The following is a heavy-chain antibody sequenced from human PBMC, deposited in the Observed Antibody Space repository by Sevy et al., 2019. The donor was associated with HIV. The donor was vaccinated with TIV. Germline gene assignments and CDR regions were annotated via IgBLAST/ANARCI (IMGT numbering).Heavy chain of an antibody. Sequence: GGSLRLSCAGSGFSLSSSAMSWVRQAPGEGLEWVSVIGGNGVSTYYADCVKGRFTISRDNSKNTVYLQMNSLRAEDTAVYYCAKGIVVVSGAPSYIDVWGKGSTVTVSS. CDR2: IGGNGVST. CDR1: GFSLSSSA. V-gene: IGHV3-23*01. D-gene: IGHD2-15*01. CDR3: AKGIVVVSGAPSYIDV. J-gene: IGHJ6*03.